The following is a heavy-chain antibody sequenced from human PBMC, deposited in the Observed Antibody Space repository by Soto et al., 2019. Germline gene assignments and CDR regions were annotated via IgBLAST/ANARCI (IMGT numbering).Heavy chain of an antibody. CDR2: INPNSGGT. CDR3: ARDPVYGWNYDQRAPGLFFDY. V-gene: IGHV1-2*02. D-gene: IGHD1-7*01. CDR1: GYTFTGYY. J-gene: IGHJ4*02. Sequence: ASVKVSCKASGYTFTGYYMHWVRQAPGQGLEWMGWINPNSGGTNYAQKFQGRVTMTRDTSISTAYMELSRLRSDDTAVYFCARDPVYGWNYDQRAPGLFFDYWGQGTLVTVSS.